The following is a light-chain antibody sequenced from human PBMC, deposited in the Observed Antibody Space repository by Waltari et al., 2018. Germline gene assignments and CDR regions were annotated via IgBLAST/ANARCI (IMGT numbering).Light chain of an antibody. CDR2: GNK. V-gene: IGLV1-44*01. CDR3: AAWDDSLNGWV. CDR1: TSNIGSHT. Sequence: QSVLTQPPSASGTPGQRVPISCSGSTSNIGSHTVNWYQQLPGTAPKLLIFGNKQGPSGVPDRFSGSKSGTSASLAISGLQSEDEAEYYCAAWDDSLNGWVFGGGTKLTVL. J-gene: IGLJ3*02.